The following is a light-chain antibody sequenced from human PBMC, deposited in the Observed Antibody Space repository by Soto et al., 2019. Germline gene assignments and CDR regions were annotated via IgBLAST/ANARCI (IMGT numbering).Light chain of an antibody. J-gene: IGKJ2*01. CDR3: QQNGASPPYT. V-gene: IGKV3-20*01. Sequence: EVVLTQSPGTLSLSPGDRATVSCRASQTVHSSFFAWYQQKGGQAPRLLIYGTSNRAAGIPDRFSGHASGKDFTLTIDGLEPEDFAMYFCQQNGASPPYTFRRGTRVEI. CDR2: GTS. CDR1: QTVHSSF.